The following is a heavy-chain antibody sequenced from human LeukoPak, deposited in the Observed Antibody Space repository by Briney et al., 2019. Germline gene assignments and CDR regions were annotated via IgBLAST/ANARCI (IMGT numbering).Heavy chain of an antibody. J-gene: IGHJ4*02. CDR2: IYYNGST. CDR1: GGSISSHY. V-gene: IGHV4-59*11. Sequence: PSETLSLTCTVSGGSISSHYWSWIRQPPGKELEWIGYIYYNGSTNYNPSLKSRVTISVDMSKNQFSLKLRSVTAADTAVYYCARKRSPIYFDSWGQGTLVTVSS. CDR3: ARKRSPIYFDS.